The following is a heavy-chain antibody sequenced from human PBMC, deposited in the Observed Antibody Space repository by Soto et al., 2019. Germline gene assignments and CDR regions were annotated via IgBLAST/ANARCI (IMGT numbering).Heavy chain of an antibody. V-gene: IGHV1-3*01. Sequence: VASVKVSCKASGYTFTTYALHWVRQAPGQRLEWMGWINAGSADIKYSQKFQGRVTITRDTSASTVYMELSSLRSEDTAVYYCARVGRSGYSYGHFDYWGQGALATVSS. J-gene: IGHJ4*02. CDR2: INAGSADI. CDR3: ARVGRSGYSYGHFDY. CDR1: GYTFTTYA. D-gene: IGHD5-18*01.